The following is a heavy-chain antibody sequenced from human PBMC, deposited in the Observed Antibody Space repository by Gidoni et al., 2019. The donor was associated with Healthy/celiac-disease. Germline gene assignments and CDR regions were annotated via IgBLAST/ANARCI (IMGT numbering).Heavy chain of an antibody. CDR3: AKGYCSGGSCRHDAFDI. CDR2: ISYDGSNK. Sequence: QVQLVASGGGVVQPGRSRRLTCAASGFTLRSYGMHWVRQAPGKGLEWVAVISYDGSNKYYADSVKGRFTISRDNSKNTLYLQMNSLRAEDTAVYYCAKGYCSGGSCRHDAFDIWGQGTMVTVSS. V-gene: IGHV3-30*18. D-gene: IGHD2-15*01. J-gene: IGHJ3*02. CDR1: GFTLRSYG.